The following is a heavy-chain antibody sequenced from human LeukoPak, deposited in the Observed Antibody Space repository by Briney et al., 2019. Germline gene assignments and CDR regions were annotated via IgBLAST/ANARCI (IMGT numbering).Heavy chain of an antibody. CDR1: GFTFSSYE. CDR2: IYSGGST. J-gene: IGHJ3*02. CDR3: ARGPNDAFDI. V-gene: IGHV3-53*01. Sequence: PGGSLRLSCAASGFTFSSYEMNWVRQAPGKGLEWVSVIYSGGSTYYADSVKGRFTISRDNSKNTLYLQMNSLRAEDTAVYYCARGPNDAFDIWGQGTMVTVSS.